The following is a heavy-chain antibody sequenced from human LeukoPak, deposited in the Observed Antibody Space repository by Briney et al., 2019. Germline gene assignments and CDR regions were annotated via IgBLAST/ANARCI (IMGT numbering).Heavy chain of an antibody. Sequence: PSETLSLTCTVSGSSISSSSYYWSWIRQPPGKGLEWIGYIYYSGSTNYNPSLKSRVTISVDTSKNQFSLKLSSVTAADTAVYYCARFYSGSYYTWFDPWGQGTLVTVSS. V-gene: IGHV4-61*01. D-gene: IGHD1-26*01. CDR2: IYYSGST. CDR3: ARFYSGSYYTWFDP. CDR1: GSSISSSSYY. J-gene: IGHJ5*02.